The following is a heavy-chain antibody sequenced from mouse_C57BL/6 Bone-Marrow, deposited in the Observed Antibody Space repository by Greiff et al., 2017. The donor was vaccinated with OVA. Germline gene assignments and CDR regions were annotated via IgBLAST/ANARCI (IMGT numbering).Heavy chain of an antibody. D-gene: IGHD2-1*01. J-gene: IGHJ3*01. CDR3: VRGGGNYPWFAY. V-gene: IGHV10-3*01. CDR2: IRSKSSNYAT. Sequence: EVQGVESGGGLVQPKGSLKLSCAASGFTFNTYAMHWVRQAPGKGLEWVARIRSKSSNYATDYADSVKDRFTISRDDSQSMLYLQMNNLKTEDTAMYDCVRGGGNYPWFAYWGQGTLVTVSA. CDR1: GFTFNTYA.